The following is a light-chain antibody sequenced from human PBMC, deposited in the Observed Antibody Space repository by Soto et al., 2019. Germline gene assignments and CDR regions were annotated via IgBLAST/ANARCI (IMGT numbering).Light chain of an antibody. CDR2: GHS. Sequence: QSVLTQPPSVSGAPGQRVTISCTGSSSNIGAGYDVHWYQQLPGTAPKLLIYGHSNRPSGVPDRFSGSKSGTSASLAITGLQAEDEADYYCQAYDISLSGSVFGGGTKLTVL. CDR1: SSNIGAGYD. J-gene: IGLJ2*01. V-gene: IGLV1-40*01. CDR3: QAYDISLSGSV.